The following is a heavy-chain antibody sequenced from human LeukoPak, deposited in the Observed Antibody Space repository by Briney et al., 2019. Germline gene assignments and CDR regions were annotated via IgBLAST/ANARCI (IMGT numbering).Heavy chain of an antibody. V-gene: IGHV3-20*04. J-gene: IGHJ4*02. Sequence: GGSLRLSCAASGFTFDDYGMSWVRQAPGKGLEWVSGINWNGGSTGYADSVKGRFTIPRDNAKNSLYLQMNSLRAEDTALYYCARDSSSWYGYYFDYWGQGTLVTVSS. CDR2: INWNGGST. CDR1: GFTFDDYG. D-gene: IGHD6-13*01. CDR3: ARDSSSWYGYYFDY.